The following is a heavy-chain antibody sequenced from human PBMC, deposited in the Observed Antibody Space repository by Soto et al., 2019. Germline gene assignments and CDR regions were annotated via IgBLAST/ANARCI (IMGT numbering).Heavy chain of an antibody. CDR2: ISHGGST. D-gene: IGHD2-15*01. V-gene: IGHV4-4*02. Sequence: QVQLQESGPGLVKPSGTLSLTCAVSSGSITSSNWWSWVRLPPGKGLEWIGEISHGGSTNYNPSLKSRVNMSDDKSKNQFSLKLNSVTVADTAVYYCASHLTMPATRGFDNWGQGALVTVSS. CDR3: ASHLTMPATRGFDN. CDR1: SGSITSSNW. J-gene: IGHJ4*02.